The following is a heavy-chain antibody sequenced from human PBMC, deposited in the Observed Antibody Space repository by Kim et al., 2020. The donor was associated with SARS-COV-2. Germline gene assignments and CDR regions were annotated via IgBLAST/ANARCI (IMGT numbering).Heavy chain of an antibody. CDR2: ISGSGGST. Sequence: GGSLRLSCAASGFTFSNYAMSWVRQAPGKGLEWVSAISGSGGSTYYADSVKGRFTISRDNSKNTLYLQMNSLRAEDTAVYYCAREGIVGAAYPRIFDYWGQGTLVTVSS. J-gene: IGHJ4*02. V-gene: IGHV3-23*01. CDR3: AREGIVGAAYPRIFDY. CDR1: GFTFSNYA. D-gene: IGHD1-26*01.